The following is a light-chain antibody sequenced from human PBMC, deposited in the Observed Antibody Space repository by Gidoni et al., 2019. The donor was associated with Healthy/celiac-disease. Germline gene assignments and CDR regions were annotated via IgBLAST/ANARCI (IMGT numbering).Light chain of an antibody. CDR3: QQRSNWFT. CDR2: DAS. J-gene: IGKJ4*01. CDR1: QRVSSY. Sequence: EIVLTQSPATLSLSPGERATLSCRASQRVSSYLAWYQQKPGQAPRLLIDDASNRATGIPARLSGSGSGTEFTLTISSLEPEDFAVYYCQQRSNWFTFGGGTKVEIK. V-gene: IGKV3-11*01.